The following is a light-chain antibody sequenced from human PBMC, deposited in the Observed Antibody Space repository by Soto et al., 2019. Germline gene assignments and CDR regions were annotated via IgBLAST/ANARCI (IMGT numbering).Light chain of an antibody. J-gene: IGLJ2*01. CDR2: DDT. CDR1: KLGGKY. CDR3: QAWDNSVV. V-gene: IGLV3-1*01. Sequence: SYELTHPPSVSVSPGQTATMTCSGEKLGGKYVCWYQQKPGQSPVLVIYDDTKRPSGIPERFSGSNSGNTATLTISGTQAMDEADYYCQAWDNSVVFGGGTKLTVL.